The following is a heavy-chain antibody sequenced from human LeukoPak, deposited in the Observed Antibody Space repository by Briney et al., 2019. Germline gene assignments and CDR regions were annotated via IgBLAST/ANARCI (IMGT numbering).Heavy chain of an antibody. CDR2: IYSGGST. J-gene: IGHJ4*02. CDR1: GFTFSSYE. D-gene: IGHD3-16*01. Sequence: PGGSLRLSCAASGFTFSSYEMNWVRQAPGKGLEWVSVIYSGGSTYYADSVKGRFTISRDNSKNTLYLQMNSLRAEDTAVYYCAAGRKRGVMANDYWGQGTLVTVSS. CDR3: AAGRKRGVMANDY. V-gene: IGHV3-53*01.